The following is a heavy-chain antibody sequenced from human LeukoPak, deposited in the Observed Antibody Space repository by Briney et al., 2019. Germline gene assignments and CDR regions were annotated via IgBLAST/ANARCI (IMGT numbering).Heavy chain of an antibody. CDR2: IYYSGST. J-gene: IGHJ4*02. CDR1: GDSISSSSYY. CDR3: ARLTGIAAAGTVDY. Sequence: PSETLSLTCTVSGDSISSSSYYWGWIRQPPGKGLEWIGSIYYSGSTYYNPSLKSRVTISVDTSKNQFSLKLSSVTAADTAVYYCARLTGIAAAGTVDYWGQGTLVTVSS. D-gene: IGHD6-13*01. V-gene: IGHV4-39*01.